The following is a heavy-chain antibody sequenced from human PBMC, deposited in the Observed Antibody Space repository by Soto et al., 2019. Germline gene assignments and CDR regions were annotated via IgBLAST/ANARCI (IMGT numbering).Heavy chain of an antibody. Sequence: QVQLVQSGAEVKKPGASVKVSCKASGYTFTSYAMHWVRQAPGQRLEWMGWINAGNGNTKYSQKFQGRVTITREPSASTAYMELSSLRSEDTAVYYCARDPYCSGGSCYSVWFDPWGQGTLVTVSS. CDR2: INAGNGNT. CDR1: GYTFTSYA. J-gene: IGHJ5*02. V-gene: IGHV1-3*01. D-gene: IGHD2-15*01. CDR3: ARDPYCSGGSCYSVWFDP.